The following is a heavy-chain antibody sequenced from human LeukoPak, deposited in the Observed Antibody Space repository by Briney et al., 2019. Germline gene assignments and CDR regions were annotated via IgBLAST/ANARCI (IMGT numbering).Heavy chain of an antibody. CDR1: GFTFSDYA. V-gene: IGHV3-30*04. Sequence: GGSLRLSCAASGFTFSDYAMNWVRQAPGKGLEWVAIISHDGTNKYHADSVKGRFTISRDNSKNTLYLQMNSLRPEDSALYLCARDFGGLRWNYYFDYWGQGTLVTVSS. CDR2: ISHDGTNK. J-gene: IGHJ4*02. CDR3: ARDFGGLRWNYYFDY. D-gene: IGHD4-23*01.